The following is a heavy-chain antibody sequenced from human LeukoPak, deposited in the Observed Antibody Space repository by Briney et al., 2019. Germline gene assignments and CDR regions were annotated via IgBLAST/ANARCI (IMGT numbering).Heavy chain of an antibody. CDR3: TTDGVGVEGATYDN. J-gene: IGHJ1*01. D-gene: IGHD1-26*01. V-gene: IGHV3-66*01. Sequence: GGSLRLSCAASGFTFINAWMAWVRQAPGKGLEWVGRSGTIEYAAPVKGRFTISRDDSKNTLYLQMNSLKTEDTAVYYCTTDGVGVEGATYDNWGQGTLVTVSS. CDR1: GFTFINAW. CDR2: SGTI.